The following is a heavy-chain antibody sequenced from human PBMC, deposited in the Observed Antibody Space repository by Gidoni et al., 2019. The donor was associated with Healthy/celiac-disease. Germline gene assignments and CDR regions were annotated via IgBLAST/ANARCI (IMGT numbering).Heavy chain of an antibody. CDR2: IYYSGST. Sequence: QVQLQESGPGLVKPSETLSLTCTVSGGSISSYYWSWIRQPPGKGLEWIGYIYYSGSTNYNPSLKSRVTISVDTSKNQFSLKLSSVTAADTAVYYCARETQKYSSGWYNWFDPWGQGTLVTVSS. CDR1: GGSISSYY. D-gene: IGHD6-19*01. V-gene: IGHV4-59*01. CDR3: ARETQKYSSGWYNWFDP. J-gene: IGHJ5*02.